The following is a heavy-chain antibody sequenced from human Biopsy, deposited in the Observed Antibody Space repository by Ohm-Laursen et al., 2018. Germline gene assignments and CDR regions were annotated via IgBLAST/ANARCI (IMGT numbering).Heavy chain of an antibody. V-gene: IGHV4-34*08. D-gene: IGHD2-15*01. CDR1: GKTFSDYY. J-gene: IGHJ4*02. Sequence: ATLSLTCEVYGKTFSDYYWSWIRQPPGKGLEWIGQINQSRRTNYNPSLKSRINISADKSNNQFSLKLISVTSADTAVYFCGNEVHGRDYWGRGALVTVSS. CDR2: INQSRRT. CDR3: GNEVHGRDY.